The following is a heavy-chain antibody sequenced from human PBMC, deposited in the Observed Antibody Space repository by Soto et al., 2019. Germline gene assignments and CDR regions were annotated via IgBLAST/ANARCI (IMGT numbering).Heavy chain of an antibody. D-gene: IGHD3-10*01. CDR1: GDSVSSDITS. Sequence: QGQLQQSGPGLVKPSQTLSLTYAISGDSVSSDITSWNWIRQSPSRGLEWLGRTYYRSKWFHDYAVSVKSRITINPDTSKNQLSLELNSMTPEDTAVYYCARGNALDVWGQGTVVTVSS. V-gene: IGHV6-1*01. CDR3: ARGNALDV. CDR2: TYYRSKWFH. J-gene: IGHJ3*01.